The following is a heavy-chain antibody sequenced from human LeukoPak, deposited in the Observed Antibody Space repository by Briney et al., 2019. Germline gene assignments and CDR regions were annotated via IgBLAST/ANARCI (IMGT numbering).Heavy chain of an antibody. CDR2: ISGSGGST. D-gene: IGHD3-22*01. Sequence: PGGSLRLSCAASGFTFSSYAMSWVRPAPGKGLEWVSAISGSGGSTYYADSVKGRFTISRDNSKNTLYLQMNSLRAEDTAVYYCAKDQPYYYDSSGIYYFDYWGQGTLVTVSS. V-gene: IGHV3-23*01. J-gene: IGHJ4*02. CDR1: GFTFSSYA. CDR3: AKDQPYYYDSSGIYYFDY.